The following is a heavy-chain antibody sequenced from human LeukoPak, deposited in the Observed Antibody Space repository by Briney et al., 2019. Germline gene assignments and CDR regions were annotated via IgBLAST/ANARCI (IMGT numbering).Heavy chain of an antibody. J-gene: IGHJ4*02. CDR2: IWYDGKNK. D-gene: IGHD1-14*01. Sequence: GGSLTLSCAASGFTFSKYAMHWVRQAPGKGLEGVAVIWYDGKNKYYADSVKGRFTISRDNSKNTLYLEMNSLRADDTAVYYCAKNRSVAGTDARYYFDYWGQGTLVIVSA. CDR1: GFTFSKYA. CDR3: AKNRSVAGTDARYYFDY. V-gene: IGHV3-33*06.